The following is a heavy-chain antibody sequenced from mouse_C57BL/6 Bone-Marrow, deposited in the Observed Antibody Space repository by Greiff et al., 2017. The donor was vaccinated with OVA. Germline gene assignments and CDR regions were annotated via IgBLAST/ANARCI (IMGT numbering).Heavy chain of an antibody. CDR2: INPGSGGT. V-gene: IGHV1-54*01. J-gene: IGHJ2*01. CDR3: ARGGPPENYFDY. CDR1: GYAFTNYL. Sequence: VQLQQSGAELVRPGTSVKVSCKASGYAFTNYLIEWVKQRPGQGLEWIGVINPGSGGTNYNEKFKGKATLTADKSSSTAYMQLSSLTSEDSAVYFCARGGPPENYFDYWGQGTTLTVSS.